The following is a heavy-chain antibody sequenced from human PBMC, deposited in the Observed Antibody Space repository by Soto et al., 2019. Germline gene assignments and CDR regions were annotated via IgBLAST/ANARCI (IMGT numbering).Heavy chain of an antibody. Sequence: QLQLQESGPGLVKPSETLSLTCTVSGGSISSSSYYWGWIRQPPGKGLEWIGSIYYSGSTSYNPSLNSRVAITVDTSKNQFSLKLSSVTAADTAVYYCAGLDAGYWGPGTPVTVSS. CDR2: IYYSGST. CDR3: AGLDAGY. D-gene: IGHD3-9*01. CDR1: GGSISSSSYY. V-gene: IGHV4-39*01. J-gene: IGHJ4*02.